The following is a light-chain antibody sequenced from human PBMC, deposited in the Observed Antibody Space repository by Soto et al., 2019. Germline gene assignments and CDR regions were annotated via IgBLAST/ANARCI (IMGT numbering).Light chain of an antibody. CDR1: QSVSSN. V-gene: IGKV3-15*01. CDR3: QQYKNWPLVT. CDR2: GAS. J-gene: IGKJ1*01. Sequence: VVSMSAAALSVSPGERATRSCRASQSVSSNLAWYQQKPGQAPRLLIYGASTRATGIPARFSGSGSGTEFTLTISSLQSEDFAVYYCQQYKNWPLVTFGQGTKVDI.